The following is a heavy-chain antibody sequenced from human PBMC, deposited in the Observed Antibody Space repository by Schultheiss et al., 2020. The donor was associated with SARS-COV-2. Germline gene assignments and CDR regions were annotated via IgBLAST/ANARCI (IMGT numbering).Heavy chain of an antibody. J-gene: IGHJ6*03. CDR3: ARAPCYDFWSGYYGFYYYYMDV. Sequence: GGSLRLSCKASGYTFTSYDINWVRQATGQGLEWMGWINPNSGGTNYAQKFQGRVTMTRDTSISTAYMELSRLRSDDTAVYYCARAPCYDFWSGYYGFYYYYMDVWGKGTTVTVSS. D-gene: IGHD3-3*01. CDR1: GYTFTSYD. V-gene: IGHV1-2*02. CDR2: INPNSGGT.